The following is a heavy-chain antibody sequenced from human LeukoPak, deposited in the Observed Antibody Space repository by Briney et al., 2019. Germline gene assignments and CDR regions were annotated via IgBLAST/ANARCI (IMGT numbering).Heavy chain of an antibody. CDR2: IRQDGSEK. CDR1: GFTFNMYW. CDR3: ARDYCSGGSCYLGYDAFDI. V-gene: IGHV3-7*04. D-gene: IGHD2-15*01. J-gene: IGHJ3*02. Sequence: GGSLRLSCAASGFTFNMYWMNWVRQAPGKGLEWVANIRQDGSEKYHVDSVKGRFTISRDNAKNSLYLQMNSLRVEDTAVYYCARDYCSGGSCYLGYDAFDICGQGTMVTVSS.